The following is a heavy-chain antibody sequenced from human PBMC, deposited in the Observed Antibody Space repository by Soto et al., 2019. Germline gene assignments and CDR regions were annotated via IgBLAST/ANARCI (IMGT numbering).Heavy chain of an antibody. CDR3: ARLSRRVAQESNYFDP. D-gene: IGHD2-8*01. Sequence: PGASLKISCKVSGYSFSTSWMGWVRQLPGRGLEWMGIIYPGDSDSRYGPSLEDHVTFSVDKSISTAYLEWSRLKASDTAIYYCARLSRRVAQESNYFDPWGQGTLVTVSS. J-gene: IGHJ5*02. CDR2: IYPGDSDS. V-gene: IGHV5-51*01. CDR1: GYSFSTSW.